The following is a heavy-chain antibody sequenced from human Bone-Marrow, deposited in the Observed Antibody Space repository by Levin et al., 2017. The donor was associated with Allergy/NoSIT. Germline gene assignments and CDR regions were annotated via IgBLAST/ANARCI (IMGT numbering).Heavy chain of an antibody. CDR1: GFPFTNYL. D-gene: IGHD2-2*01. J-gene: IGHJ4*02. V-gene: IGHV3-7*01. Sequence: GGSLRLSCVGSGFPFTNYLMSWVRQAPGKGLEWVANLNQDGSEKDYLDSVKGRFTISRDNAQNSLFLQMNSLRVEDTAIYYCARVGRHCTITSCYWVDNWGQGTLVTVSS. CDR2: LNQDGSEK. CDR3: ARVGRHCTITSCYWVDN.